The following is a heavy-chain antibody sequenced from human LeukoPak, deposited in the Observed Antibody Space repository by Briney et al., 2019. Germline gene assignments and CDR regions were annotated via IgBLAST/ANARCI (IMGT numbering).Heavy chain of an antibody. J-gene: IGHJ6*03. CDR1: GYSITSGYY. CDR2: VYHSGST. V-gene: IGHV4-38-2*02. Sequence: PSETLSLTCTVSGYSITSGYYWVWIRQPPGKGLEWIGAVYHSGSTYYNPSLKSRVAISVDTSKNLFSLYLYSVTVADTAVYFCARSGPYYYHYLDVWGKGTTVTVSS. D-gene: IGHD3-10*01. CDR3: ARSGPYYYHYLDV.